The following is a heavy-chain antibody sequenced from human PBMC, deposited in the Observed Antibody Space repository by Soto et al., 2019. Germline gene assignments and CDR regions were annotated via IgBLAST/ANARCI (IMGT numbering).Heavy chain of an antibody. Sequence: QVQLVQSGPEVKKPGASVKVSCKASGYTFTTYYIHWVRQAPGEGLEWMGFINPSVGSTSYSRKFQGRVTMNRDTSTSTVYVELSSLGSEDTAVYYCVRNKASGLDIWGQGTMVTVAS. CDR3: VRNKASGLDI. J-gene: IGHJ3*02. V-gene: IGHV1-46*01. CDR2: INPSVGST. CDR1: GYTFTTYY. D-gene: IGHD6-25*01.